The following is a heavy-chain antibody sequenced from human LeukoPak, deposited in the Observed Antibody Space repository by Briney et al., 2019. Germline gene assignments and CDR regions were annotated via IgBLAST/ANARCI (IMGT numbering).Heavy chain of an antibody. J-gene: IGHJ6*03. Sequence: GGSLRLSCAASGFTFSSYEMNWVRQAPGKGLEWVSYISSSGSTIYYADSVKGRFTISRDNAKNSLYLQMNSLRAEDTAVYYCARAGRKSRGVDIVRKKETVYYYYLDVWGKGTTVTVSS. CDR3: ARAGRKSRGVDIVRKKETVYYYYLDV. CDR1: GFTFSSYE. D-gene: IGHD2-15*01. CDR2: ISSSGSTI. V-gene: IGHV3-48*03.